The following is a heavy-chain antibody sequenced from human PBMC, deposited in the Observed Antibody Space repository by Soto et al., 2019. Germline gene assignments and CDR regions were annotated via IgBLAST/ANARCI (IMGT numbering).Heavy chain of an antibody. J-gene: IGHJ4*02. CDR2: IIPIFGTA. D-gene: IGHD3-22*01. Sequence: QVQLVQSGAEGKKPGSSVKVSCKASGGTSSSYAISWVRQAPGQGLEWMGGIIPIFGTANYAQKFQGRVTITADESTSTAYMELSSLRSEDTAVYYCARAREGDYYDSSGYYYFDYWGQGTLVTVSS. CDR3: ARAREGDYYDSSGYYYFDY. CDR1: GGTSSSYA. V-gene: IGHV1-69*12.